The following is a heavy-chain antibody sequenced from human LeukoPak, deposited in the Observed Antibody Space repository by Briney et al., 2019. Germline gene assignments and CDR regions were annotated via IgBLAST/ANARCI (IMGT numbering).Heavy chain of an antibody. CDR2: IRYDGSNK. D-gene: IGHD2-2*01. CDR3: AKEREHCSSTSCLYYFDY. V-gene: IGHV3-30*02. CDR1: GFTFSSYG. Sequence: GGSLRLSCAASGFTFSSYGMHWVRQAPGKGLEWVAFIRYDGSNKYYADSVKGRFTISRDNSKNTLYLQMNSLRDEDTAVYYCAKEREHCSSTSCLYYFDYWGQGTLVTVSS. J-gene: IGHJ4*02.